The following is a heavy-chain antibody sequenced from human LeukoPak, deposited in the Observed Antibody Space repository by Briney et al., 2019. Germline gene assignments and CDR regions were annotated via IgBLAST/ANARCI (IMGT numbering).Heavy chain of an antibody. D-gene: IGHD2-21*01. CDR1: GGSFSGYY. Sequence: PSETLSLTCAVYGGSFSGYYWSWIRQPPGKGLEWIGEINHSGSTNYNPSLKSRVTISVDTSKNQFSLKLSSVTAADTAVYYCARLRYCGGDCYKFDYWGQGTLVTVSS. CDR3: ARLRYCGGDCYKFDY. V-gene: IGHV4-34*01. CDR2: INHSGST. J-gene: IGHJ4*02.